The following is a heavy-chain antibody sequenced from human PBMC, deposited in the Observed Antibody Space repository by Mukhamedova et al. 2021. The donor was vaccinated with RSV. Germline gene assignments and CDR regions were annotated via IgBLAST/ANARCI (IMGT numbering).Heavy chain of an antibody. CDR2: ISTYNGKT. CDR3: AARSGTYPYYFDY. J-gene: IGHJ4*02. V-gene: IGHV1-18*03. Sequence: EYMGWISTYNGKTNYAQKLQGRVTMTTDTSTSTAYMELRSLRSDDMAVYYCAARSGTYPYYFDYWGQGTLVTVSS. D-gene: IGHD3-10*01.